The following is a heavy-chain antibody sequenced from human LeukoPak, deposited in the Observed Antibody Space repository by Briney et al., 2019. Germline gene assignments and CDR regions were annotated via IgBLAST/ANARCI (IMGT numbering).Heavy chain of an antibody. CDR1: GFTFSSYG. CDR2: IRYDGSNK. V-gene: IGHV3-30*18. CDR3: AKDVAPWGARTAHI. Sequence: PGRSLRLSCAASGFTFSSYGMLWVRQAPGQGPEWVALIRYDGSNKYYADSVKGRFTISRDNSKNTLYLQMNSLRAEDTAVYYCAKDVAPWGARTAHIWGQGTMVTVSS. J-gene: IGHJ3*02. D-gene: IGHD1-26*01.